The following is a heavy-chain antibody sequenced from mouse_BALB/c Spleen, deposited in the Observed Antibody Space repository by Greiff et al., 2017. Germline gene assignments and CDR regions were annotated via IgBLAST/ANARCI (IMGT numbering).Heavy chain of an antibody. CDR3: ARGITPPYAMDY. CDR2: ISSGGST. Sequence: EVKLVESGGGLVKPGGSLKLSCAASGFTFSSYAMSWVRQTPEKRLEWVASISSGGSTYYPDSVKGRFTISRDNARNILYLQMSSLRSEDTAMYYCARGITPPYAMDYWGQGTSVTVSS. D-gene: IGHD1-1*01. J-gene: IGHJ4*01. CDR1: GFTFSSYA. V-gene: IGHV5-6-5*01.